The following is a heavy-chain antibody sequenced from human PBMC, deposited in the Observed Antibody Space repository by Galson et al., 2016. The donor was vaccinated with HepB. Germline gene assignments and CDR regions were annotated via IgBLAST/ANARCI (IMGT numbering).Heavy chain of an antibody. Sequence: SVKVSCKASGYSFTGYYMHWVRQAPGQGLEWVGRINPHSGATNYAQNFQGRVTMTRDTSISTAYMELTGLRSDDTAVYYCVKESSGTYGSHFDYWGQGTLVTVSS. CDR2: INPHSGAT. J-gene: IGHJ4*02. D-gene: IGHD1-26*01. CDR1: GYSFTGYY. CDR3: VKESSGTYGSHFDY. V-gene: IGHV1-2*06.